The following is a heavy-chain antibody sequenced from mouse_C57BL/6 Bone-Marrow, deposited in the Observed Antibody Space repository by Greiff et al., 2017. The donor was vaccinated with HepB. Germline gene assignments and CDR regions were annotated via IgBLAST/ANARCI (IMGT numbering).Heavy chain of an antibody. J-gene: IGHJ4*01. CDR1: GYTFTSYW. CDR2: IHPNSGST. Sequence: QVQLQQPGAELVKPGASVKLSCKASGYTFTSYWMHWVKQRPGQGLEWIGMIHPNSGSTNYNEKFKSKATLTVDKSSSTAYMQLSSLTSEGSAVYYCARTLLYYGNYVYYAMDTGVKEPQSPSPQ. D-gene: IGHD2-1*01. CDR3: ARTLLYYGNYVYYAMDT. V-gene: IGHV1-64*01.